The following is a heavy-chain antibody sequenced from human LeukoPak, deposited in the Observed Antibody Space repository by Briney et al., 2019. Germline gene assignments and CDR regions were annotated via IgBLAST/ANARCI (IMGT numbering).Heavy chain of an antibody. Sequence: PGGSLRLSCAASGFTFSSYWMSWVRQAPGKGLEWVANIKQDRSEKYYVDSVKGRFTISRDNAKNSLYLQMNSLRAEDTAVYYCARSYDSSGYLESYYFDCWGQGTLVTVSS. D-gene: IGHD3-22*01. CDR3: ARSYDSSGYLESYYFDC. V-gene: IGHV3-7*01. CDR1: GFTFSSYW. J-gene: IGHJ4*02. CDR2: IKQDRSEK.